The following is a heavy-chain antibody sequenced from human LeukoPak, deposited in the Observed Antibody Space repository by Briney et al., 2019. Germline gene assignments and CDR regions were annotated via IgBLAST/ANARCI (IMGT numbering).Heavy chain of an antibody. V-gene: IGHV4-59*01. D-gene: IGHD5/OR15-5a*01. Sequence: PSETLSLTCTVSGGSISSNYWSWIRQPPGKGLEWIGYIYYSGSTNYNPSLKSRVTISVDTSKNQFSLKLSSVTAADTAVYYCARALSTYYYYYMDAWGKGTTVTVSS. CDR2: IYYSGST. CDR1: GGSISSNY. CDR3: ARALSTYYYYYMDA. J-gene: IGHJ6*03.